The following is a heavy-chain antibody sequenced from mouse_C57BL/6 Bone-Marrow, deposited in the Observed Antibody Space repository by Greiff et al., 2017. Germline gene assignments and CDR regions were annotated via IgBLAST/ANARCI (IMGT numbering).Heavy chain of an antibody. CDR3: ASSYYEYDEYFDV. V-gene: IGHV1-69*01. Sequence: VQLQQPGAELVMPGASVKLSCKASGYTFTSYWMHWVQQRPGQGLEWIGEIDPSDSYTNYNQKFKGKSTLTVDKSSSTAYMQLSSLTSEDSAVYYCASSYYEYDEYFDVWGTGTTVTVSS. CDR1: GYTFTSYW. D-gene: IGHD2-4*01. J-gene: IGHJ1*03. CDR2: IDPSDSYT.